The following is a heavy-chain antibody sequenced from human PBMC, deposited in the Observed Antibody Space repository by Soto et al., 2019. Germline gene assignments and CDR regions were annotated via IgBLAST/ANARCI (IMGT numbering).Heavy chain of an antibody. V-gene: IGHV3-21*01. CDR1: GFTFSSYS. D-gene: IGHD3-3*01. J-gene: IGHJ6*02. CDR3: ARDRHYDFWSGYYYYYGMDV. Sequence: GGSLRLSCAASGFTFSSYSMNWVRQAPGKGLEWVSSISSSSSYIYYADSVKGRFTISRDNAKNSLYLQMNSLRAEDTAVYYCARDRHYDFWSGYYYYYGMDVWGQGTTVTVSS. CDR2: ISSSSSYI.